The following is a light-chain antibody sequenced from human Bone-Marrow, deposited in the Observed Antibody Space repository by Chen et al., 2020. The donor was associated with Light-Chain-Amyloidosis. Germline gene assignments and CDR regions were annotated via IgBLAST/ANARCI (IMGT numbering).Light chain of an antibody. CDR2: RDP. V-gene: IGLV3-25*03. Sequence: SYELPQPPSVSVSPGQTDRITCSGDDLPTKYAFWYQQKPGQAPVLVIHRDPERPSGIPERFSGSSSGTTATLTISGVQAEDEADYHCQAADSSGTYEVIFGGGTKLTVL. CDR1: DLPTKY. CDR3: QAADSSGTYEVI. J-gene: IGLJ2*01.